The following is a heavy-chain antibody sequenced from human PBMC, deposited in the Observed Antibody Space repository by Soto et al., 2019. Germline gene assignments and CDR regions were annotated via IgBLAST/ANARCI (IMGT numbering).Heavy chain of an antibody. CDR3: ASRWGTVVRDDAFDI. CDR2: IYYSGST. D-gene: IGHD2-15*01. J-gene: IGHJ3*02. CDR1: GGSVSSGSYY. V-gene: IGHV4-61*01. Sequence: SETLSLTCTVSGGSVSSGSYYWSWIRQPPGKGLEWIGYIYYSGSTNYNPSLKSRVTISVDTSKNQFSLKLSSVTAADTAVYYCASRWGTVVRDDAFDIWGQGTMVTVSS.